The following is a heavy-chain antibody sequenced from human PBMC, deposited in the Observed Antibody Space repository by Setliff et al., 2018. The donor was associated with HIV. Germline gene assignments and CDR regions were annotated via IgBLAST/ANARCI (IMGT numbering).Heavy chain of an antibody. CDR3: ARAPGYFDSWSGFRNYYMDV. D-gene: IGHD3-3*01. Sequence: ASVKVSCKASGYFFTTHNINWLRQATGQGLEWMGWMNPARGATGIAQKFQGRVTMTRDTSISTAYMELSGLTPEDTAVYYCARAPGYFDSWSGFRNYYMDVWGQGTGVTVSS. J-gene: IGHJ6*03. CDR2: MNPARGAT. CDR1: GYFFTTHN. V-gene: IGHV1-8*02.